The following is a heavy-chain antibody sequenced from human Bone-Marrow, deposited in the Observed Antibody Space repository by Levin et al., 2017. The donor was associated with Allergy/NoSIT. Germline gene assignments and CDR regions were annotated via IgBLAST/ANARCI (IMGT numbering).Heavy chain of an antibody. V-gene: IGHV3-49*03. D-gene: IGHD3-3*01. CDR2: IRSKVFRGTT. CDR1: GFTFGDYA. J-gene: IGHJ5*02. Sequence: PGGSLRLSCTTSGFTFGDYAMTWIRQSPGKGLEWVGFIRSKVFRGTTEYAASVKGRVSISRDDSKRVAYLQINSLKTEETGVYYCTRGGYDFWSGSFDPWGQGTLVTVSS. CDR3: TRGGYDFWSGSFDP.